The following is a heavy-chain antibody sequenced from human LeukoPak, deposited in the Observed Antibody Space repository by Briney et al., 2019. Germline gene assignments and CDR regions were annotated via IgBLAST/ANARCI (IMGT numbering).Heavy chain of an antibody. D-gene: IGHD1-1*01. CDR2: IIPIFGTA. J-gene: IGHJ6*03. V-gene: IGHV1-69*05. CDR3: ARVAGERYGIYYYYMDV. CDR1: GGTFSSYA. Sequence: SVKVSCKASGGTFSSYAISWVRQAPGQGLEWMGGIIPIFGTANYAQKFQGRVTITTDESTSTAYMELSSLRSEDTAVYYCARVAGERYGIYYYYMDVWGKGTTVTVSS.